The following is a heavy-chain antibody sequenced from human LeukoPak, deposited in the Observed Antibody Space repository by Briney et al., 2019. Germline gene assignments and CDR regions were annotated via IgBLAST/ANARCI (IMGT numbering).Heavy chain of an antibody. V-gene: IGHV3-64D*06. CDR2: ISSNGGST. Sequence: GGSVRLFCSAAGFTFSSYAMQWVRQAPGKGLEYVSAISSNGGSTYYTDSVKGRFTISRDNSKNTLYLQLSRLRPEDTAVYDCVAGYCSSASCPMGAEYFQHWGQGTLVTVSS. CDR3: VAGYCSSASCPMGAEYFQH. J-gene: IGHJ1*01. CDR1: GFTFSSYA. D-gene: IGHD2-2*01.